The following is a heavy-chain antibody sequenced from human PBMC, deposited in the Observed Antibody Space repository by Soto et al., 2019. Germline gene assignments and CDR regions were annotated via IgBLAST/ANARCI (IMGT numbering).Heavy chain of an antibody. CDR2: INPNSGGT. J-gene: IGHJ6*01. CDR1: GYIFTDYY. V-gene: IGHV1-2*04. D-gene: IGHD6-6*01. CDR3: ARDRIAARKAHYYYYGMDV. Sequence: GASVKVSCKASGYIFTDYYMHWVRQAPGQGLEWMGWINPNSGGTNYAQKFQGWVTMTRDTSISTAYMELSRLRSDDTAVYYCARDRIAARKAHYYYYGMDVWGQGTTVTVS.